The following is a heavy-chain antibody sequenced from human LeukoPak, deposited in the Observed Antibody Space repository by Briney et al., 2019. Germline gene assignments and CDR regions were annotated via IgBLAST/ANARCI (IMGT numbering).Heavy chain of an antibody. J-gene: IGHJ4*02. CDR2: IKQDASDK. CDR1: GFTFTNYW. Sequence: PGGSLRLSCAASGFTFTNYWMSWVRQAPGKGLEWVASIKQDASDKSYVDSVKGRFTISRDNAKNSLFLQMISLRAEDTALYYCVRDPVDYWGQGILVTVSS. CDR3: VRDPVDY. V-gene: IGHV3-7*01.